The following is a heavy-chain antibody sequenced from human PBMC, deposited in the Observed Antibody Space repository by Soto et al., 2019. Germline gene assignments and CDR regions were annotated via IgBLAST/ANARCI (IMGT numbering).Heavy chain of an antibody. J-gene: IGHJ4*02. Sequence: PSETLSLTCTVSGGSISSGGYYWSWIRQHPGKGLEWIGYIYYSGSTYYNPSLKSRVTISVDTSKNQFSLKLSSVTAADTAVYYCARVENFGSGWYFDYWGQGTLVTVSS. CDR2: IYYSGST. D-gene: IGHD6-19*01. V-gene: IGHV4-31*03. CDR1: GGSISSGGYY. CDR3: ARVENFGSGWYFDY.